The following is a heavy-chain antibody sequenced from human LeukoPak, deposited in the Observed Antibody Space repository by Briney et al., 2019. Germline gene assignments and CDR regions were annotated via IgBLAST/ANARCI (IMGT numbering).Heavy chain of an antibody. CDR3: ARPWFGELY. CDR1: GGSISSSSYY. Sequence: SETLSLTCTVSGGSISSSSYYWGWIRQPPGKGLEWIGSIYYSGSTYYNPSLKSRVTISVDTSKNQFSLKLSSVTAADTAVYYCARPWFGELYWGQGTLVTVSS. CDR2: IYYSGST. D-gene: IGHD3-10*01. V-gene: IGHV4-39*01. J-gene: IGHJ4*02.